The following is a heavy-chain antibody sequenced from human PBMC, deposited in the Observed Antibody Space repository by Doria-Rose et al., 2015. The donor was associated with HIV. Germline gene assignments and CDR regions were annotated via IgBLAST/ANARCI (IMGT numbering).Heavy chain of an antibody. CDR2: IFSDDER. V-gene: IGHV2-26*01. CDR1: GVSLSSPGMG. J-gene: IGHJ4*02. CDR3: ARIKSSRWYHKYYFDF. Sequence: QITLKESGPVLVKPTETLTLTCTVSGVSLSSPGMGVSWIRQPPGKALEWLANIFSDDERSFKSALYSRLTISRGTSKSQVVLTMTGMDPVDTATYYCARIKSSRWYHKYYFDFWGQGTLVIVSA. D-gene: IGHD6-13*01.